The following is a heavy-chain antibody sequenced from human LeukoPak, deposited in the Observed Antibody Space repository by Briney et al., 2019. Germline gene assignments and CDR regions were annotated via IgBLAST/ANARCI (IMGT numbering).Heavy chain of an antibody. D-gene: IGHD1-26*01. V-gene: IGHV1-8*01. CDR1: GYTFTSYD. CDR2: MNPNSGNT. CDR3: ARGRGGSYFFRYYYYYMDV. J-gene: IGHJ6*03. Sequence: ASVKVSCKASGYTFTSYDINWVRQATGQGLEWMGWMNPNSGNTGYAQKFQGRVTMTRNTSISTAYMELSSLRSEDTAVYYCARGRGGSYFFRYYYYYMDVWGKGTTVTVSS.